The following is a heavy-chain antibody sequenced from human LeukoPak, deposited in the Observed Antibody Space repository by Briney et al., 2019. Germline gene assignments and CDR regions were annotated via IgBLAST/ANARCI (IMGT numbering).Heavy chain of an antibody. V-gene: IGHV3-21*01. CDR2: ISSSSSYI. Sequence: GGSLRLSCAASGFTFSSYTMNWVRQAPGKGLEWVSSISSSSSYIYYADSVKGRFTISRDNAKNSLYLQMNSLRADDTAVYYCARVWSTTNDYWGQGTLVTVSS. CDR1: GFTFSSYT. J-gene: IGHJ4*02. D-gene: IGHD1-1*01. CDR3: ARVWSTTNDY.